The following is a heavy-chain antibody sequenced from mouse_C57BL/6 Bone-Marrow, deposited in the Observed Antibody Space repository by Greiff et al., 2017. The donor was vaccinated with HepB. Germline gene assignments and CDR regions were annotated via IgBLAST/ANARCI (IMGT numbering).Heavy chain of an antibody. CDR2: IWSGGST. D-gene: IGHD2-4*01. J-gene: IGHJ4*01. CDR3: AKMGGIYYDYDGYAMDY. CDR1: GFSLTSYG. Sequence: QVQLKESGPGLVQPSQSLSITCTVSGFSLTSYGVHWVRQPPGKGLEWLGVIWSGGSTDYNAAFISRLSISKDNSKSQVFFKMNSLQADDTAIYYCAKMGGIYYDYDGYAMDYWGQGTSVTVSS. V-gene: IGHV2-4*01.